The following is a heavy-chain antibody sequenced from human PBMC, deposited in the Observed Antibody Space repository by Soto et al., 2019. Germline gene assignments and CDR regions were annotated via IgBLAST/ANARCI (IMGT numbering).Heavy chain of an antibody. Sequence: QVQLVESGGGVVQPGRSLRLSCAASGFTFSNYGIHWVRQAPGKGLEWVAVISYDGSNKYYADSVKGRFTISRDNSKKTLYLQMNSLRAEDTAVYYCAKEGIELWSAFDYWGQGTLVTVSS. D-gene: IGHD5-18*01. J-gene: IGHJ4*02. CDR3: AKEGIELWSAFDY. V-gene: IGHV3-30*18. CDR2: ISYDGSNK. CDR1: GFTFSNYG.